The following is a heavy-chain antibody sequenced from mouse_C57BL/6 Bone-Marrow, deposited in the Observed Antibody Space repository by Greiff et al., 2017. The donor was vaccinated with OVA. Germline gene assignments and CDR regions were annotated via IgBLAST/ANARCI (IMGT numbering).Heavy chain of an antibody. J-gene: IGHJ4*01. D-gene: IGHD2-5*01. Sequence: EVQLVESGGGLVQPGGSLKLSCAASGFTFSDYGMAWVRQAPRKGPEWVAFISNLAYSIYYADTVTGRFTISRENAKNTLYLEMSSLRSEDTAMYYCARGSKGVYAMDYWGQGTSVTVSS. CDR2: ISNLAYSI. V-gene: IGHV5-15*01. CDR1: GFTFSDYG. CDR3: ARGSKGVYAMDY.